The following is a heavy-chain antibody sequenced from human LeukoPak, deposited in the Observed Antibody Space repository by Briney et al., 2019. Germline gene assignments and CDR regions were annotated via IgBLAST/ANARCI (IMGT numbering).Heavy chain of an antibody. CDR3: ARSAVAGINYFDY. V-gene: IGHV3-74*01. CDR1: GFTFSSYW. Sequence: GSLRLSCAASGFTFSSYWMLWVRQAPGKGLVWVSRINSDGSSTSYADSVKGRFTISRDNAKNTLYLQMNSLRAEDTAVYYCARSAVAGINYFDYWGQGTLVTVSS. D-gene: IGHD6-19*01. CDR2: INSDGSST. J-gene: IGHJ4*02.